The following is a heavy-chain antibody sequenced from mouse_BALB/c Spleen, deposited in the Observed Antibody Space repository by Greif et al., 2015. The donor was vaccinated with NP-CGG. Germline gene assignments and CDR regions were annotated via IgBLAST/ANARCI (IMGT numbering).Heavy chain of an antibody. CDR2: IYPGSGNT. Sequence: QVQLQQSGPELVKPGASVKISCKASGYTFTDYYINWVKRKPGQGLEWIGWIYPGSGNTKYNEKFKGKATLTVDTSSSTAYMQFSSLTSEDTAVYFCARRTGTEAMDYWGQGTSVTVSS. CDR1: GYTFTDYY. CDR3: ARRTGTEAMDY. J-gene: IGHJ4*01. D-gene: IGHD4-1*01. V-gene: IGHV1-84*02.